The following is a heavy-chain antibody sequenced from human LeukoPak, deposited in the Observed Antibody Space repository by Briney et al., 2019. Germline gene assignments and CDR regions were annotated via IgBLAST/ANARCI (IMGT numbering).Heavy chain of an antibody. V-gene: IGHV3-48*01. J-gene: IGHJ4*02. CDR2: ISSSSTI. CDR3: ARDAAYYYDSSGSEFDY. Sequence: GGSLRLSCAASGFTFSSYSMNWVRQAPGKGLEWVSYISSSSTIYYSDSVKGRFTISRDNPKNSLYLQMNSLRAEDTAVYYCARDAAYYYDSSGSEFDYWGQGTLVTVSS. CDR1: GFTFSSYS. D-gene: IGHD3-22*01.